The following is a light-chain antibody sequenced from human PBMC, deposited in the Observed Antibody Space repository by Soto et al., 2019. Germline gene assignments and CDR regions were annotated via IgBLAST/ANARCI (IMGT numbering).Light chain of an antibody. CDR1: QGISSY. V-gene: IGKV1-8*01. J-gene: IGKJ2*01. CDR3: QQYYSPGGT. Sequence: AIRMTQSPSSFSASTGDRVTITCRASQGISSYLAWYQQKPGKAPKLLIYAASTLQSGVPSRFSGSGSGTDFTLTISCLQSEDFATYYCQQYYSPGGTFGQGTKLEIK. CDR2: AAS.